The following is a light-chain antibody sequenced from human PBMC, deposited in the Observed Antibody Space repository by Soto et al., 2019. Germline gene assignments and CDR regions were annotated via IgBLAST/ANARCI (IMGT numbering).Light chain of an antibody. J-gene: IGKJ2*01. Sequence: EIVLTQSPGTLSLSPGERATLSCRASQTVSSSYLAWYQRKPGQAPRLLIHGAYTRATGIPDRFSGSGSGTDFPLSISRVEPEDFAVCYCQQYGSSVYTFGQGTKLEIK. CDR2: GAY. CDR3: QQYGSSVYT. CDR1: QTVSSSY. V-gene: IGKV3-20*01.